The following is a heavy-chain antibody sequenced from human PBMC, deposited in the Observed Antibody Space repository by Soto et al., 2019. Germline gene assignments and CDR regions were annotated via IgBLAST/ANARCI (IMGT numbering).Heavy chain of an antibody. CDR1: GFTFGDYY. CDR2: IGSSGSPI. Sequence: HVQLVASGGGLVKPGGSLRLSCAASGFTFGDYYMSWIRQAPGKGLKWISYIGSSGSPIYYADSVKGRFTVSRDNAKNSLYLQMNSLRAEDTAVYYCARGRRDSVWYYDYWGQGTLVTVSS. D-gene: IGHD6-19*01. CDR3: ARGRRDSVWYYDY. J-gene: IGHJ4*02. V-gene: IGHV3-11*01.